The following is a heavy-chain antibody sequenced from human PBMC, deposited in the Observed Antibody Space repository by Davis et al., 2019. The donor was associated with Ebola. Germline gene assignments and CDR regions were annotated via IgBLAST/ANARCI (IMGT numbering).Heavy chain of an antibody. CDR3: TRDPYPYGDYTYYYGMDV. CDR2: IRSKAYGGTT. CDR1: GFTFGDYA. V-gene: IGHV3-49*04. Sequence: GESLKISCTASGFTFGDYAMSWVRQAPGKGLEWVGFIRSKAYGGTTEYAASVKGRFTISRDDSKSIAYLQMNSLKTEDTAVYYCTRDPYPYGDYTYYYGMDVWGQGTTVTVSS. D-gene: IGHD4-17*01. J-gene: IGHJ6*02.